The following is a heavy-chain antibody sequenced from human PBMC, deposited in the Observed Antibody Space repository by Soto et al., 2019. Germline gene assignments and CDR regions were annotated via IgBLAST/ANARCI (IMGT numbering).Heavy chain of an antibody. CDR2: IYYSGST. Sequence: SETMSLTCAVSSFSLSSNLLTLVRQPPGKGLEWIGEIYYSGSTNYNPSLKSRVTISIDNSKTQFYLDLSSVTAADTAVYYCSSQTYSYAWHHWGQGTQVTVSS. V-gene: IGHV4-4*02. J-gene: IGHJ5*02. CDR3: SSQTYSYAWHH. CDR1: SFSLSSNL. D-gene: IGHD5-18*01.